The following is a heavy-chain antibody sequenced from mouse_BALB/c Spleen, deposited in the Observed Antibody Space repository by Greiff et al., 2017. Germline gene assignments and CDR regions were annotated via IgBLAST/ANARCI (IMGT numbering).Heavy chain of an antibody. CDR3: ARDGYGAY. V-gene: IGHV7-3*02. CDR1: GFTFTDYY. J-gene: IGHJ3*01. CDR2: IRNKANGYTT. Sequence: EVKVVESGGGLVQPGGSLRLSCATSGFTFTDYYMSWVRQPPGKALEWLGFIRNKANGYTTEYSASVKGRFTISRDNSQSILYLQMNTLRAEDSATYYCARDGYGAYWGQGTLVTVSA. D-gene: IGHD2-14*01.